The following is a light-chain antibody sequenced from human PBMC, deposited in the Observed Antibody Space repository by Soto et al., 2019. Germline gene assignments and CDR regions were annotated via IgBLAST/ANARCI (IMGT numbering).Light chain of an antibody. CDR2: GAS. CDR3: QQYGTSPPT. CDR1: QSVTSNY. Sequence: EIVLAQSPGTLSLSPGERATLSCRASQSVTSNYLAWYQQKPGQAPRLLIYGASSRATGIPDRFSGSGSGTDFTLTISRLEPEDCAVYYCQQYGTSPPTFGQGTRLEN. J-gene: IGKJ5*01. V-gene: IGKV3-20*01.